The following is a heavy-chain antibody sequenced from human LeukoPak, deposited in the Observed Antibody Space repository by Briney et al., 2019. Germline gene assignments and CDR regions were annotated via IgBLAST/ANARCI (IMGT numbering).Heavy chain of an antibody. Sequence: GGSLRLSCAASGFTFSTYAMTWVRQAPGKGLEWVSIIDGSDSRTYYADSVKGRITISTDNSKNTLYLQMNSLRAEDTAVYYCAKDSSSYNWGYMDVWGKGTTVIVSS. V-gene: IGHV3-23*01. CDR1: GFTFSTYA. J-gene: IGHJ6*03. CDR2: IDGSDSRT. D-gene: IGHD1-20*01. CDR3: AKDSSSYNWGYMDV.